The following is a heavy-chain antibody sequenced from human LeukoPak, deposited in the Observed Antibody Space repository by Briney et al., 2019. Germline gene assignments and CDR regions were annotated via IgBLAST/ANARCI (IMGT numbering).Heavy chain of an antibody. V-gene: IGHV3-23*01. CDR1: GFTFSNYA. J-gene: IGHJ4*02. CDR2: ILSDSSAT. CDR3: AKVGER. D-gene: IGHD1-26*01. Sequence: GGSLRLSCAASGFTFSNYAMAWVRQAPGKGLEWVSTILSDSSATYYADSVKGRFTISRDNSKNTLYLQMNSLRAEDTAVYYCAKVGERWGQGTLVTVSS.